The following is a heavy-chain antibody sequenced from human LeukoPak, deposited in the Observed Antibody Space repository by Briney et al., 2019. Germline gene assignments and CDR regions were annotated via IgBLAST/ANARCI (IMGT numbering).Heavy chain of an antibody. D-gene: IGHD3-22*01. J-gene: IGHJ4*02. V-gene: IGHV4-4*07. Sequence: PSETLSLTCTVSGGSISSYYWSWIRQPAGKGLEWIGRIYTRGRAKYKPSLKSRVTMSIDTSKNQFSLKLSSVTAADTAVYYCARDLVGSSVYTRGDSGGKGPLVTVSS. CDR1: GGSISSYY. CDR3: ARDLVGSSVYTRGDS. CDR2: IYTRGRA.